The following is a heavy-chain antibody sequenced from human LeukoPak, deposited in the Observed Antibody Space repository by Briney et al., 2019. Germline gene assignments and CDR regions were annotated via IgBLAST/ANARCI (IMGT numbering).Heavy chain of an antibody. V-gene: IGHV3-11*04. Sequence: GGSLRPSCAASGFTFSDHYMSWIRQAPGKGLEWISYIGGSGSPIYYADSVKGRFTISRDNGKNSLFLQMDSLRAEDTAVYYCARDRRPSVYGGLDNWGQGTLVTVSS. J-gene: IGHJ4*02. CDR3: ARDRRPSVYGGLDN. D-gene: IGHD4/OR15-4a*01. CDR1: GFTFSDHY. CDR2: IGGSGSPI.